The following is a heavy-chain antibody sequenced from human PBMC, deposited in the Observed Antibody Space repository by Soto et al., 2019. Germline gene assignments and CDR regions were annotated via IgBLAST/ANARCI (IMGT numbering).Heavy chain of an antibody. CDR1: GYTFTSYG. D-gene: IGHD5-12*01. CDR2: ISAYNGNT. V-gene: IGHV1-18*01. J-gene: IGHJ6*02. Sequence: QVQLVQSGAEVKKPGASVKVSCKASGYTFTSYGISWVRQAPGQGLEWMGWISAYNGNTNYAQKLQGRVTMTTDTSTSTAYMELRSLRSDDTAVYYCARDVDIVATTAKYSYYGMDVWGQGTTVTVSS. CDR3: ARDVDIVATTAKYSYYGMDV.